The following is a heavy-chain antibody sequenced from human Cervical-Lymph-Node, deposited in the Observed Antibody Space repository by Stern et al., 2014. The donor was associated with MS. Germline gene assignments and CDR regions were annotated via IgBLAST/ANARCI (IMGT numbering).Heavy chain of an antibody. D-gene: IGHD6-19*01. CDR2: INPSGGNT. CDR3: AREVAGHRLGMMDV. J-gene: IGHJ6*02. V-gene: IGHV1-46*01. CDR1: GYTFTSYY. Sequence: LQLVDSGAEVKTPGASVQVSCKASGYTFTSYYMHWVRQAPGQGLAWMGIINPSGGNTRYAQKFQGRVTMTRDTSTSTVYMELSSLRSEDTAVYYCAREVAGHRLGMMDVWGQGTTVTVSS.